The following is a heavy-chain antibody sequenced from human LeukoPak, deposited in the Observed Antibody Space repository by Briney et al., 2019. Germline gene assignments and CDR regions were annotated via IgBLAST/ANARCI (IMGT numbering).Heavy chain of an antibody. V-gene: IGHV3-49*04. CDR3: TRDLGYYFDY. D-gene: IGHD7-27*01. Sequence: QSGGSLRLSCAASGFTFSSYEMNRVRQAPGKGLEWVGFIRSKAYGGTTEYAASVKGRFTISRDDSKSIAYLQMNSLKTKDTAVYYCTRDLGYYFDYWGQGTLVTVSS. CDR1: GFTFSSYE. J-gene: IGHJ4*02. CDR2: IRSKAYGGTT.